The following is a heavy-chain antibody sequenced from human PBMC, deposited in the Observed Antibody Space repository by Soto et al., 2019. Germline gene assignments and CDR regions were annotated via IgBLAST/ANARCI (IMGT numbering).Heavy chain of an antibody. D-gene: IGHD3-16*02. CDR2: IYWDDDK. Sequence: QITLKESGPTLVKPTQTLTLTCTFSGFSLSTSGVGVGWIRQPPGKALEWLALIYWDDDKRYSPSLKSRLTITKDTSKNQVVLTMTNMDPVDTATYYCAHRLARLRLGELSLYRGEFDYWGQGTLVTVSS. J-gene: IGHJ4*02. CDR3: AHRLARLRLGELSLYRGEFDY. CDR1: GFSLSTSGVG. V-gene: IGHV2-5*02.